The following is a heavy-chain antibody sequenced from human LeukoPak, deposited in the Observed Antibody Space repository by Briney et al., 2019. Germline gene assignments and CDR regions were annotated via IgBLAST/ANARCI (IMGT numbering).Heavy chain of an antibody. J-gene: IGHJ5*02. CDR1: GGSFSGYY. D-gene: IGHD3-22*01. V-gene: IGHV4-34*01. CDR3: ARVGRDSSGYYYGARWFDP. Sequence: SETLSLTCAVYGGSFSGYYWSWIRQPPGKGLEWIGEINHSGSTNYNPSLKSRVTISVDTSKNQFSLKLSSVTAADTAVYYCARVGRDSSGYYYGARWFDPWGQGTLVTVSS. CDR2: INHSGST.